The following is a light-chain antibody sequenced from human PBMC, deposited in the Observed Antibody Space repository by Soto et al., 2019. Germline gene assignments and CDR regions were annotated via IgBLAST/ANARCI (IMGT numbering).Light chain of an antibody. V-gene: IGKV1-5*01. CDR2: DAS. CDR3: HQYNHSSFT. CDR1: QNISKW. Sequence: DVQMTQSPSPLSASVGDRVTITCRASQNISKWLAGYQQKPGRAPNLLIYDASSLQTGVPSRCSGSGSGTEFTLIINSLQSDDFATYPCHQYNHSSFTVGPGPKVDL. J-gene: IGKJ3*01.